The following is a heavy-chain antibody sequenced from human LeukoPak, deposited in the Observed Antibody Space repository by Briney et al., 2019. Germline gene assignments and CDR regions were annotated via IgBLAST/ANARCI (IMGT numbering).Heavy chain of an antibody. V-gene: IGHV3-23*01. D-gene: IGHD3-9*01. CDR3: AKDPYYDISTGYRYFPH. CDR2: IGGSGGST. Sequence: GGSLRLSCAASGFTFSSYAMSWVRQAPGKGLEWVSAIGGSGGSTHYADSVKGRFTISRDNSKNTLYLQMNSLRAEDTAVYYCAKDPYYDISTGYRYFPHWGQGTLVTVSS. CDR1: GFTFSSYA. J-gene: IGHJ1*01.